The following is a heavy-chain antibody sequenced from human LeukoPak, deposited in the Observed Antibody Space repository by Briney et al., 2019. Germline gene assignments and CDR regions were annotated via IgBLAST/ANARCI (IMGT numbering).Heavy chain of an antibody. Sequence: ASVKVSCKTSGDTLTSYYIHWLRLAPGQGLEWLGIINPSGGSTSNAQQLQARVTMTRDTSTSKVHMELGGLSSEYTAVGHGARGSGAWVYWGQGTLVTVSS. CDR3: ARGSGAWVY. D-gene: IGHD1-26*01. V-gene: IGHV1-46*04. CDR1: GDTLTSYY. J-gene: IGHJ4*02. CDR2: INPSGGST.